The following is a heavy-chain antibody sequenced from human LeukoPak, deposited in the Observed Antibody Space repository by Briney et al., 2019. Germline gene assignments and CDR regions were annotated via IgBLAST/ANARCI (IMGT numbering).Heavy chain of an antibody. CDR1: GFTFSSKW. Sequence: GGSLRLSCAASGFTFSSKWMSWVRQAPGKGLEWVANIKHDGSEKNCVDSVKGRFTISRDNAKGALYLQMNSLRVEDTAVYYCARDGSGEWPIGYWGQETLVTVSS. V-gene: IGHV3-7*01. CDR2: IKHDGSEK. J-gene: IGHJ4*02. D-gene: IGHD3-10*01. CDR3: ARDGSGEWPIGY.